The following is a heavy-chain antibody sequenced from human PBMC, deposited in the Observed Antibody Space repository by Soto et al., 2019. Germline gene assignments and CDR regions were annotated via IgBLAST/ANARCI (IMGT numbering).Heavy chain of an antibody. CDR1: GFTFSDYY. CDR3: ARELYYYDSSGSNFDY. CDR2: ISSSGSTI. V-gene: IGHV3-11*01. J-gene: IGHJ4*02. Sequence: GGSLRLSCAASGFTFSDYYMSWIRQAPGKGLEWVSYISSSGSTIYYADSVKGRFTISRDNAKNSLYLQMNSLRAEDTAVYYCARELYYYDSSGSNFDYWGQGTLVTVSS. D-gene: IGHD3-22*01.